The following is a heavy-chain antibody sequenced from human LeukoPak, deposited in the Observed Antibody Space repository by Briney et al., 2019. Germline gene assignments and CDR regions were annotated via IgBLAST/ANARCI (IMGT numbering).Heavy chain of an antibody. CDR2: ISYSGAT. J-gene: IGHJ6*03. CDR1: GGTVTSSTYF. Sequence: MPSETLSLTCTLSGGTVTSSTYFWGWIRQPPGKRLEWIGSISYSGATYYNPSLKSRVSMSVHTSTNQFSLRLSSVTAADTAVYYCARGGFYYHYYMDVWGEGTTVTVSS. CDR3: ARGGFYYHYYMDV. D-gene: IGHD1-14*01. V-gene: IGHV4-39*07.